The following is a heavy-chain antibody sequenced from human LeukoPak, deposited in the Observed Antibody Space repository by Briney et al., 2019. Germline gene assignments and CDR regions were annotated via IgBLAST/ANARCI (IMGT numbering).Heavy chain of an antibody. V-gene: IGHV3-48*01. CDR1: GFTFSSYS. J-gene: IGHJ4*01. CDR2: ISSSSSTI. CDR3: ANERGWLAIFDY. D-gene: IGHD3-22*01. Sequence: GGSLRLSCAASGFTFSSYSMNWVRQAPGKGLEWISYISSSSSTIYYADSVKGRFTISRDNSKNTLYLQMNSLRAEDTAVYYCANERGWLAIFDYWGQGTLVTVSS.